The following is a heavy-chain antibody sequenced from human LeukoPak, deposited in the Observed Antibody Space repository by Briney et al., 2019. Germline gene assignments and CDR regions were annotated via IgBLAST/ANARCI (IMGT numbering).Heavy chain of an antibody. D-gene: IGHD2-2*01. CDR3: ARLVPAAI. CDR2: IYTSGST. CDR1: GGSFNFYF. J-gene: IGHJ4*02. V-gene: IGHV4-4*07. Sequence: SETLSLTCTVSGGSFNFYFWHWIRQPSGKGLEWIGRIYTSGSTNYNPSLKSRVTISVDTSKNQFSLKLSSVTAADTAVYYCARLVPAAIWDQGTLVTVSS.